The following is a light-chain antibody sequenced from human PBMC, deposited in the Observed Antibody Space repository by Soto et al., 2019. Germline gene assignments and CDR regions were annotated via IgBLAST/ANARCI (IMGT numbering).Light chain of an antibody. CDR2: AAS. Sequence: DILLIQSPATLSASVGDRITITCRASETIFKFLAWYQQRSGSAPNLLIYAASDLEKGVPSRFSGSGSGTEFTRTIDTLQPNDSATYFCQHYHSQSITFGGGTQVDVK. J-gene: IGKJ4*01. CDR3: QHYHSQSIT. CDR1: ETIFKF. V-gene: IGKV1-5*01.